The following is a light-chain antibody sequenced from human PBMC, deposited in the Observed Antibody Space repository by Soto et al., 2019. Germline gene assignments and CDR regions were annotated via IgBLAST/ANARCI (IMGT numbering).Light chain of an antibody. V-gene: IGKV3-15*01. J-gene: IGKJ5*01. CDR3: QQYNNWPPIT. Sequence: EIVMTQSSATLSLSPGERFTLPLRASQSVNSKVAWYQQKPGQAPRLLIYGASTRATGIPARFSGSGSGTEFTLTISSLQSEDFALYYCQQYNNWPPITFGQGTRLEIK. CDR1: QSVNSK. CDR2: GAS.